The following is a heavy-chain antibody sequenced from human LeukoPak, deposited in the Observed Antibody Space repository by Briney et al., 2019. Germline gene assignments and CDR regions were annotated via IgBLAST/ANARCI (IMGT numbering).Heavy chain of an antibody. Sequence: MSSETLSLTCTVSGDSITDYYWSWIRQPPGKGLEWIVYVSYSGSTNYSPSLKSRVTISLDTSKNQFSLNLSSVTAADTAVYFCARDEGSSYPFDYWGQGTLVTVSS. V-gene: IGHV4-59*12. J-gene: IGHJ4*02. CDR2: VSYSGST. CDR3: ARDEGSSYPFDY. D-gene: IGHD2-2*01. CDR1: GDSITDYY.